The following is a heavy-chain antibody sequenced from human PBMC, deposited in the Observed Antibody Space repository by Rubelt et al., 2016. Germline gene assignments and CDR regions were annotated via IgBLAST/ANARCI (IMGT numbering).Heavy chain of an antibody. J-gene: IGHJ4*02. V-gene: IGHV3-23*01. D-gene: IGHD3-10*01. CDR3: ARSNTMVREPGELGY. CDR2: VSGSGGRT. Sequence: CAASGLTFSSYAMSWVRQAPGKGLEWVSGVSGSGGRTYHADSVKGRFTISRDNSKNTLYLQMNSLRAEDTAVYYCARSNTMVREPGELGYWGQGTLVTVSS. CDR1: GLTFSSYA.